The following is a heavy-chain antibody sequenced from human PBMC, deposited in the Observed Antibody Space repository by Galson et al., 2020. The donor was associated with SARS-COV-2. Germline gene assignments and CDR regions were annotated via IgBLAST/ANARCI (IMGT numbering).Heavy chain of an antibody. V-gene: IGHV6-1*01. CDR2: TYSSSQWST. CDR1: GDSVSSNSAA. Sequence: SQTLSLICAIPGDSVSSNSAARNWISQSPSRVLAWPGRTYSSSQWSTDYAVSVKSRITINPDTSKNQFSLQLNSVTPDDTAIYYCAGRVAGAGSLHIWGQGTMVIVSS. D-gene: IGHD6-13*01. J-gene: IGHJ3*02. CDR3: AGRVAGAGSLHI.